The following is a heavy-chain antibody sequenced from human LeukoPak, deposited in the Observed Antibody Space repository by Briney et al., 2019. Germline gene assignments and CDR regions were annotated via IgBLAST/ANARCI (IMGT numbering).Heavy chain of an antibody. CDR1: GFTFDDYA. CDR3: ARDRFKVRGVIINYHYYYMDV. Sequence: PGGSLRLSCAASGFTFDDYAMHWVRQAPGKGLEWVSSISWNSGSIGYADSVKGRFTISRDNAKNSLYLQMNSLRAEDTAVYYCARDRFKVRGVIINYHYYYMDVWGKGTTVTVSS. J-gene: IGHJ6*03. CDR2: ISWNSGSI. V-gene: IGHV3-9*01. D-gene: IGHD3-10*01.